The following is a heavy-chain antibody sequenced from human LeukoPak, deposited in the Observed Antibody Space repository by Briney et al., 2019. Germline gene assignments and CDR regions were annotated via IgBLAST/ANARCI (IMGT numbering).Heavy chain of an antibody. V-gene: IGHV4-59*01. Sequence: SETLSLTCTVSGGSISSYYWSWIRQPPGKGLEWIGYIYYSGSTNYNPSLKSRVTISVDTSKNQFSLKLSSVTAADTAVYYCARDAGTTGIDYWGQGTLVTVSS. J-gene: IGHJ4*02. CDR3: ARDAGTTGIDY. CDR1: GGSISSYY. D-gene: IGHD1-7*01. CDR2: IYYSGST.